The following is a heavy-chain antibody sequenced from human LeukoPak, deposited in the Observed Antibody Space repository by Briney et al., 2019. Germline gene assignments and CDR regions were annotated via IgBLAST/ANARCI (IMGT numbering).Heavy chain of an antibody. D-gene: IGHD2-21*02. Sequence: SETLSLTCTVSGGSISSYYWSWIRQPPGKGLEWIGYIYTSGSTNYNPSLKSRVTISVDTSKNQFSLKLSSVTAADTAVYYCARQNLAYCGGDCYPPHFDYWGQGTLVTVSS. J-gene: IGHJ4*02. CDR2: IYTSGST. V-gene: IGHV4-4*09. CDR1: GGSISSYY. CDR3: ARQNLAYCGGDCYPPHFDY.